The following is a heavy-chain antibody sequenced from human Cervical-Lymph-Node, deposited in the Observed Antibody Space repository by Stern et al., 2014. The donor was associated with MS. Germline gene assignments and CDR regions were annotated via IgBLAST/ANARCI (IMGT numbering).Heavy chain of an antibody. Sequence: QVQLGQTGAEVKKPGSSGKVSCKASGGTLSDYGFSWIRQAPRQGLEWMGGIIPVFGTATYAQRFQGRVTITADESTRTVYMELSSLRSEDTAVYYCARDSDFGNTGYGMDVWGQGTTVTVSS. CDR2: IIPVFGTA. J-gene: IGHJ6*02. D-gene: IGHD1-1*01. CDR3: ARDSDFGNTGYGMDV. V-gene: IGHV1-69*01. CDR1: GGTLSDYG.